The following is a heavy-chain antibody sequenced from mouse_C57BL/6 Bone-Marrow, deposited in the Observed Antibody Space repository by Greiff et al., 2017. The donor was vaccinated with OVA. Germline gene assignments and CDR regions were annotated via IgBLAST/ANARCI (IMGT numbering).Heavy chain of an antibody. D-gene: IGHD1-1*01. CDR3: AREREFITTVVEGY. J-gene: IGHJ2*01. V-gene: IGHV1-81*01. Sequence: VKLQQSGAELARPGASVKLSCKASGYTFTSYGISWVKQRTGQGLEWIGEFYPRSGNTYYNEKFKGKATLTADKSSSTAYMELRSLTSEDSAVYFCAREREFITTVVEGYWGQGTTLTVSS. CDR2: FYPRSGNT. CDR1: GYTFTSYG.